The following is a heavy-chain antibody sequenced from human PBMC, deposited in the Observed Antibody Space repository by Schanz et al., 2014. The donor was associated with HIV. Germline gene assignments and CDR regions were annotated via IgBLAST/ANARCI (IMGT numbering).Heavy chain of an antibody. CDR2: ISATGGST. Sequence: EVQLLESGGGLVQAGGSLRLSCAASGFTFKSYAMSWVRQAPGKGLEWDSAISATGGSTYYADSVKGRFTISRDNSKNTLYLQMNSLRPEDTAVYYCAKDKSRHTYSSSSIFDPWGHGTLVTVSS. CDR1: GFTFKSYA. CDR3: AKDKSRHTYSSSSIFDP. V-gene: IGHV3-23*01. J-gene: IGHJ5*02. D-gene: IGHD6-13*01.